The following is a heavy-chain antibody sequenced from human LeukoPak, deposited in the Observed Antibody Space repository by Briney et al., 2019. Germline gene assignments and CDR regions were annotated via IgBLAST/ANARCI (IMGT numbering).Heavy chain of an antibody. CDR3: ARSNSWYGYLDY. J-gene: IGHJ4*02. D-gene: IGHD6-13*01. CDR2: IYYSGST. V-gene: IGHV4-59*01. Sequence: PSETLSLTCIVSGGSISSYYWSWIRQPPGKGPEWIGYIYYSGSTNYNPSLKSRVTISVDTSKNQFSLNLSSVTAADTAVYYCARSNSWYGYLDYWGQGTLVTVSS. CDR1: GGSISSYY.